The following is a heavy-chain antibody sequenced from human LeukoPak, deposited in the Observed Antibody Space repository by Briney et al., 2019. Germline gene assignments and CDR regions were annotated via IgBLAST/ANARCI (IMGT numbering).Heavy chain of an antibody. J-gene: IGHJ3*02. CDR3: AKDMLGYSYGLDAFDI. Sequence: SVKVSCKASGGTFSSYAISWVRPAPGQGLEWMGRIIPILGIANYAQKFQGRVTITADTSTSTAYMELSSLRSEDTAVYYCAKDMLGYSYGLDAFDIWGQGTMVTVSS. CDR2: IIPILGIA. CDR1: GGTFSSYA. D-gene: IGHD5-18*01. V-gene: IGHV1-69*04.